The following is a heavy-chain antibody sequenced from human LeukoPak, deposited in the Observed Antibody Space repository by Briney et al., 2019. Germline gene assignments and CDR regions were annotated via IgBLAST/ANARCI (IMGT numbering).Heavy chain of an antibody. Sequence: GGSLRLSCAVSGFTFSSYSMNWVRQAPGKGLEWVSYISSSSSTIYYADSVKGRFTISRDNAKNSLYLQMNSLRAEDTAVYYCARVKGYCSGGSCYYAPFDYWGQGTLVTVSS. CDR3: ARVKGYCSGGSCYYAPFDY. D-gene: IGHD2-15*01. J-gene: IGHJ4*02. V-gene: IGHV3-48*04. CDR1: GFTFSSYS. CDR2: ISSSSSTI.